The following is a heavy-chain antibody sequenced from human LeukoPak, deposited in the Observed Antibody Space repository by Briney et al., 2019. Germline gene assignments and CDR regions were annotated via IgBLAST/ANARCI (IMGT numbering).Heavy chain of an antibody. Sequence: ASVKVSCKASGYTFTNYAMNWVRQAPGQGLEWMGWINSNTRNPTYAQGFTGRFVFSLDTSVNVAYLQISSLKTEDTAVYYCVGRTGVTGDYWGQGTLVTVSS. CDR2: INSNTRNP. CDR3: VGRTGVTGDY. J-gene: IGHJ4*02. V-gene: IGHV7-4-1*04. D-gene: IGHD1-1*01. CDR1: GYTFTNYA.